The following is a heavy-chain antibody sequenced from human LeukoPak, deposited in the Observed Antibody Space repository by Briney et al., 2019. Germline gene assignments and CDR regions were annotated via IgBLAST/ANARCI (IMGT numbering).Heavy chain of an antibody. V-gene: IGHV3-49*04. CDR3: TRVLEWLLIDY. J-gene: IGHJ4*02. D-gene: IGHD3-3*01. CDR2: IRSKAYGGTT. Sequence: GGSLRLSCTASGFTFGDYAMSWVRQAPGKGLEWVGFIRSKAYGGTTEYAASVKGRFTISRDDSKSIAYLQMNSLKTEDTAVYYRTRVLEWLLIDYWGQGTLVTVSS. CDR1: GFTFGDYA.